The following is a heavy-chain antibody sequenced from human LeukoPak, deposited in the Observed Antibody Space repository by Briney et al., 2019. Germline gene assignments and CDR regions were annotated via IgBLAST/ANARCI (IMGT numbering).Heavy chain of an antibody. CDR2: IKNSGNT. V-gene: IGHV4-4*07. D-gene: IGHD6-19*01. Sequence: PSETLSLTCTVSGGSISSYYWSWIRQPAGKGLEWIGRIKNSGNTNYNPSFESRVTLSLDTSKNQFSLNLSSVTAADTAVYYCAREGSSSGWRPFDIWGQGTVVTVSS. CDR3: AREGSSSGWRPFDI. J-gene: IGHJ3*02. CDR1: GGSISSYY.